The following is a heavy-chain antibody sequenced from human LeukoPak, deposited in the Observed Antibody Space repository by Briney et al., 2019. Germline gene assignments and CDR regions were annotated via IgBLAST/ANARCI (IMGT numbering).Heavy chain of an antibody. CDR3: ARSYYYDSSGYYWFDY. CDR2: INHSGST. Sequence: PSETLSLTCAVYGGSFSGYYWSWIRQPPGKGLEWIGEINHSGSTNYNPSLKSRVTISVDASKNQFSLKLSSVTAPHTAVYYCARSYYYDSSGYYWFDYWGQGTLVTVS. CDR1: GGSFSGYY. D-gene: IGHD3-22*01. J-gene: IGHJ4*02. V-gene: IGHV4-34*01.